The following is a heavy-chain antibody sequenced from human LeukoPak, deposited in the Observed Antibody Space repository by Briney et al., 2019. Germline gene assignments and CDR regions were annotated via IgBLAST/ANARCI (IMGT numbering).Heavy chain of an antibody. CDR1: GYSFTSYW. J-gene: IGHJ5*02. Sequence: GESLKISCKGSGYSFTSYWIGWVRQMPGKGLEWMGIIYPGDSDTRYSPSFQGQVTISADKSISTAYLQWSSLKASGTAMYYCARLLSVAAAGKNWFDPWGQGTLVTVSS. CDR2: IYPGDSDT. V-gene: IGHV5-51*01. D-gene: IGHD6-13*01. CDR3: ARLLSVAAAGKNWFDP.